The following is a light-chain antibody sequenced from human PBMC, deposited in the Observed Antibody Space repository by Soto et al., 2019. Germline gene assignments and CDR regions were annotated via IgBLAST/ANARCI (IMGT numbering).Light chain of an antibody. CDR1: QSVSSSY. CDR2: GAS. V-gene: IGKV3D-20*02. CDR3: QQRSNWPPT. J-gene: IGKJ1*01. Sequence: EIVLTQSPGTLSLSPGERATLSCRASQSVSSSYLAWYQQKPGQAPRLLMYGASSRATGIPDRFSGSGSGTDFTLTITSLEPEDFAVYYCQQRSNWPPTFGQGTKVDIK.